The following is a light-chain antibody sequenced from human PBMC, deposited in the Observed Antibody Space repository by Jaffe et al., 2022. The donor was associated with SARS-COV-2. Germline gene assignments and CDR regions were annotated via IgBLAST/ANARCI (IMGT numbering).Light chain of an antibody. CDR1: RGIITS. J-gene: IGKJ2*01. CDR3: QQGYSPPYT. CDR2: AAS. Sequence: DIQMTQSPSSLSVSVGDRVTITCRASRGIITSLNWYQQKPGKAPKLLIYAASTLQSGVPSRISGSGSGTDFTLTISSLQTEDFATYYCQQGYSPPYTFGQGTKLEIK. V-gene: IGKV1-39*01.